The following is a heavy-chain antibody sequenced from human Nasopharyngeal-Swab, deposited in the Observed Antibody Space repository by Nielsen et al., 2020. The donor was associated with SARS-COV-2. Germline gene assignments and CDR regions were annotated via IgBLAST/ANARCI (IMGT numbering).Heavy chain of an antibody. V-gene: IGHV3-53*01. CDR1: GLTVSSTY. CDR3: ARGLGGGYCTTTNCPGS. J-gene: IGHJ1*01. D-gene: IGHD2-2*01. CDR2: TEIGGTT. Sequence: GGSLRLSCAVSGLTVSSTYMSWVRQAPGKGLEWVSVTEIGGTTHYADSVKGRFSISRDSSTNTLYLQMNNLRAEDTAVYYCARGLGGGYCTTTNCPGSWGQGTLVTVSS.